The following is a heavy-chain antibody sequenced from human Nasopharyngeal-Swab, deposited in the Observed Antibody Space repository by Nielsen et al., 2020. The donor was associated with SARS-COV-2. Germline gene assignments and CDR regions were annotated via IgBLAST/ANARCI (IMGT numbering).Heavy chain of an antibody. J-gene: IGHJ6*02. CDR1: GYSFSTYW. Sequence: GESLNISCKGSGYSFSTYWIKWVRQMPGKGLEWMGIIYPGDSDTRYSPSFQGQVSISVDKSITTAYLQWNSLKASDTATYFCAIDYGSGTYGLDVWGQGTRVTVSS. CDR2: IYPGDSDT. D-gene: IGHD3-10*01. V-gene: IGHV5-51*01. CDR3: AIDYGSGTYGLDV.